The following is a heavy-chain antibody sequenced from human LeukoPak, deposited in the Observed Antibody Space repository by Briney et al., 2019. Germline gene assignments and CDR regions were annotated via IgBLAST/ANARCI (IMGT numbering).Heavy chain of an antibody. CDR3: GRDIGWGPLDY. J-gene: IGHJ4*02. V-gene: IGHV1-2*02. CDR1: GYTFTGYY. Sequence: ASVKVSCKASGYTFTGYYVHWVRQARGQGLEWMGWINPDSGGTKYAQKFQGRVTMTRDTSISTAYMELSRLRSGDTAVYYCGRDIGWGPLDYWGREPWSPSPQ. D-gene: IGHD7-27*01. CDR2: INPDSGGT.